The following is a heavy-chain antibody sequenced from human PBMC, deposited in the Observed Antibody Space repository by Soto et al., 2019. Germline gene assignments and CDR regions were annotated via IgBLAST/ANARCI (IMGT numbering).Heavy chain of an antibody. D-gene: IGHD3-9*01. CDR3: ARGGDILTGYFSSGY. CDR1: GGSFSGYY. V-gene: IGHV4-34*01. CDR2: INHSGST. Sequence: PSETLSLTCAVYGGSFSGYYWSWIRQPPGKGLEWIGEINHSGSTNYNPSLKSRVTISVDTSKNQFSLKLSSVTAADTAAYYCARGGDILTGYFSSGYWGQGTLVTVSS. J-gene: IGHJ4*02.